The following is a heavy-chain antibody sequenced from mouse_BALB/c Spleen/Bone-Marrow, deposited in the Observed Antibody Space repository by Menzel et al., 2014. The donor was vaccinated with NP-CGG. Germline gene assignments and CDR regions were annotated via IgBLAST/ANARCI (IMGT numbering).Heavy chain of an antibody. J-gene: IGHJ4*01. CDR2: IWSGGST. V-gene: IGHV2-2*02. CDR1: GFSLTSYG. Sequence: QVQLQQSGPGLVQPSQSLSITCTVSGFSLTSYGVHWVRQSPGKGLEWLGVIWSGGSTDCNAAFISRLSISKDNSKSQVFFKMNSLQANDTAIYYCASQAYLCLDYWGQGTSVTVSS. CDR3: ASQAYLCLDY. D-gene: IGHD3-2*02.